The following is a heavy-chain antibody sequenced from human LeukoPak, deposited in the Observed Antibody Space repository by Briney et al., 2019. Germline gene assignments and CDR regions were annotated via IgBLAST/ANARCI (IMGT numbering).Heavy chain of an antibody. CDR1: GFTFSSYA. Sequence: GGSLRLSCAASGFTFSSYAMHWVRQAPGKGLEWVAVISYDGGNKYYADSVKGRFTISRDNSKNTLYLQMNSLRAEDTAVYYCADSSGYYGLDYWGQGTLVTVSS. V-gene: IGHV3-30*04. D-gene: IGHD3-22*01. CDR2: ISYDGGNK. CDR3: ADSSGYYGLDY. J-gene: IGHJ4*02.